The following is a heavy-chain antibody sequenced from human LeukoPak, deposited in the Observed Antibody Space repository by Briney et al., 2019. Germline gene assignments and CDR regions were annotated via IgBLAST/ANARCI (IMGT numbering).Heavy chain of an antibody. D-gene: IGHD2-8*01. CDR1: GGSISSGNW. J-gene: IGHJ4*02. CDR3: GRNGAYCIDY. V-gene: IGHV4-4*02. CDR2: IYRDGNT. Sequence: SENLSLTCVVSGGSISSGNWWSWVRQSPEKGLEWIGEIYRDGNTNYNPSLKSRATISVDTSNNQFSLKLTSVTAADTAMYYCGRNGAYCIDYWGQGTLVTVSS.